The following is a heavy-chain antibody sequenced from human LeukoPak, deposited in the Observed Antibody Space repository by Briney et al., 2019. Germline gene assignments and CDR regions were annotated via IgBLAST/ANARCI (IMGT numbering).Heavy chain of an antibody. J-gene: IGHJ2*01. V-gene: IGHV4-59*12. CDR1: GGSISSYY. Sequence: PSETLSLTCTVSGGSISSYYWSWIRQPPGKGLEWIGYIYYSGSTTYHPSLKSRVTISVDTSKNQFSLKLRSVTAADTAIYHCARRRGYYDSTGYTQDWYFDLWGRGTPVTVSS. CDR3: ARRRGYYDSTGYTQDWYFDL. CDR2: IYYSGST. D-gene: IGHD3-22*01.